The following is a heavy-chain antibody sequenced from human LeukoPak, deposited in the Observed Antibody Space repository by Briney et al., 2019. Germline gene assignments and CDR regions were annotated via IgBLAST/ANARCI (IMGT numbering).Heavy chain of an antibody. V-gene: IGHV3-74*01. CDR2: IHSDGGTT. Sequence: GGSLRLSCAASGFTFSDYWIHWVRQAPGKGLVWVSLIHSDGGTTNYADSVKGRFTISRDNAKNTVYLQMSSLRVEDTAVHYCARDIYSIAEWGQGTLVTVSS. CDR1: GFTFSDYW. J-gene: IGHJ4*02. CDR3: ARDIYSIAE. D-gene: IGHD1-26*01.